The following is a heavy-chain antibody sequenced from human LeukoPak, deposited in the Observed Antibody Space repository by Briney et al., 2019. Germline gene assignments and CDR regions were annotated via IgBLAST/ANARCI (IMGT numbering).Heavy chain of an antibody. D-gene: IGHD6-25*01. V-gene: IGHV4-34*01. CDR3: AREVSSGPFDWFDP. Sequence: SETLSLTCAVYGGSFSGYYWSWIRQPPGKGLEWIGEINHSGSTNYNPSLKSRVTISVDTSKNQFSLKLCSVTAADTAVYYCAREVSSGPFDWFDPWGQGTLVTVSS. CDR1: GGSFSGYY. CDR2: INHSGST. J-gene: IGHJ5*02.